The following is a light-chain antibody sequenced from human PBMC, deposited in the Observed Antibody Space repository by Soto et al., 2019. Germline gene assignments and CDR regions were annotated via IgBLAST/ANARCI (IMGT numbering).Light chain of an antibody. CDR1: SSDFGGNKY. J-gene: IGLJ1*01. Sequence: SALTQPASVSGSPGQSITISCTGTSSDFGGNKYVSWYQQHPGKAPKLMIYEVTNRPSGVSNRFSGSKSGNTASLTISGLQAEDEADYYCSSYTSSSPYLFGNGTKLTVL. CDR3: SSYTSSSPYL. V-gene: IGLV2-14*01. CDR2: EVT.